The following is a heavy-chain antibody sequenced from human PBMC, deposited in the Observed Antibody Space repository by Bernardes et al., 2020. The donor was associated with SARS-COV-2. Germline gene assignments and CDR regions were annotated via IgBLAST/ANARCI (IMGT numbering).Heavy chain of an antibody. D-gene: IGHD1-26*01. CDR2: INGDGSSI. CDR1: GFTFSSYW. CDR3: ARGSGNYYFDY. Sequence: VESLFLSCAASGFTFSSYWMHWVRLAPGKGPVWVSRINGDGSSINYADSVKGRFTISRDNARNTLYLEMNSLRAEDTAVYYCARGSGNYYFDYWGQGTLVTVSS. V-gene: IGHV3-74*01. J-gene: IGHJ4*02.